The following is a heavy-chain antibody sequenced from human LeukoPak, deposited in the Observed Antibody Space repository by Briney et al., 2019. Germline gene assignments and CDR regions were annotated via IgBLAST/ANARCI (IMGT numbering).Heavy chain of an antibody. CDR1: GSIFTSYW. D-gene: IGHD6-13*01. CDR2: IYPGDSDT. Sequence: GASLQISCKGSGSIFTSYWIGWVRQMPGKGLEWMGIIYPGDSDTRYSPSFQGQVTISADKSISTAYLQWSSLKASDTAMYYCARSIAAAPWDWFDPWGQGTLVTVSS. CDR3: ARSIAAAPWDWFDP. V-gene: IGHV5-51*01. J-gene: IGHJ5*02.